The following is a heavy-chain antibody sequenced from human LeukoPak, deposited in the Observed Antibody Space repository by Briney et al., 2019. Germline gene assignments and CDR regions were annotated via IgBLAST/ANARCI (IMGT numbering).Heavy chain of an antibody. CDR3: ARDYYYYGRDV. CDR2: IYYSGST. J-gene: IGHJ6*04. CDR1: GGSISSYY. Sequence: SETLSLTCTVSGGSISSYYWSWIRQPPGKGLEWIGYIYYSGSTNYNPSLKSRVTISVDTSKNQFSLKLSSVTAADTAVYYCARDYYYYGRDVWGKGTTVTVSS. V-gene: IGHV4-59*01.